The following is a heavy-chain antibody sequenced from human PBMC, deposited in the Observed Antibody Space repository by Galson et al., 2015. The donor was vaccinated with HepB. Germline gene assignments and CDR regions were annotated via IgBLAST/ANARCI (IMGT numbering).Heavy chain of an antibody. CDR2: INGNSNTI. Sequence: SLRLSCAASGFTFRSYSMNWVRQAPGKGLEWVAEINGNSNTIYEADSVKGRFTISRDNAKNSLYLQMSSLRVEDTAVYYCARVARRTTGIKSSGWLDPWGQGALVIVSS. V-gene: IGHV3-48*01. J-gene: IGHJ5*02. CDR1: GFTFRSYS. CDR3: ARVARRTTGIKSSGWLDP. D-gene: IGHD1-1*01.